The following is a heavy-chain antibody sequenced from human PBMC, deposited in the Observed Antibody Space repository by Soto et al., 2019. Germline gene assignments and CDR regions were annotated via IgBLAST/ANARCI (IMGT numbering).Heavy chain of an antibody. CDR2: IWYDGSNK. J-gene: IGHJ6*02. Sequence: VQLVESGGGVVQPGRSLRLSCAASGFTFSSYGMHWVRQAPGKGLEWVAVIWYDGSNKYYADSVKGRFTISRDNSKNTLYLQMNSLRAEDTAVYYCARAMASYYYYGMDVWGQGTTVTVSS. CDR3: ARAMASYYYYGMDV. V-gene: IGHV3-33*01. CDR1: GFTFSSYG.